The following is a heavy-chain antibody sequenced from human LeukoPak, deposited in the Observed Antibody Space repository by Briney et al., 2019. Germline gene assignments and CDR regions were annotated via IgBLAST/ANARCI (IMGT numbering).Heavy chain of an antibody. Sequence: GGSLRLSCAASGFTFSSYAMSCVRQAPGKGLEWVSAISGSGGSAYYADSVKGRFTISRDNSKNTLYLQMNSLRAEDTAVYYCAKDLLGYYDSSGYSPFGYWGQGTLATVSS. CDR3: AKDLLGYYDSSGYSPFGY. D-gene: IGHD3-22*01. CDR2: ISGSGGSA. V-gene: IGHV3-23*01. CDR1: GFTFSSYA. J-gene: IGHJ4*02.